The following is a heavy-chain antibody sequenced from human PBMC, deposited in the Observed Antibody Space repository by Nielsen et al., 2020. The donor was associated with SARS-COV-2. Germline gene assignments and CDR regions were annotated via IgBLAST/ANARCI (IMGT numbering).Heavy chain of an antibody. Sequence: GGSLRLSCAASGFTFSSYGMHWVRQAPGKGLEWVAVIWYDGSNKYYADSVKGRFTISRDNSKNTLYLQMNSLRAEDTAVYYCLPDYYDSSGYYGNFDYWGQGTLVTVSS. CDR1: GFTFSSYG. CDR3: LPDYYDSSGYYGNFDY. V-gene: IGHV3-30*02. CDR2: IWYDGSNK. D-gene: IGHD3-22*01. J-gene: IGHJ4*02.